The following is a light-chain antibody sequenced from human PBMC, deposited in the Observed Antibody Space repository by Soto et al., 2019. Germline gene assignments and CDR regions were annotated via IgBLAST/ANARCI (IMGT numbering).Light chain of an antibody. CDR3: QERSNWPLVT. V-gene: IGKV3-11*01. CDR1: QSVSSY. J-gene: IGKJ3*01. Sequence: EIVMTQSPATLSVSPGERATLSCRASQSVSSYLAWYQQKAGQPPRLLIYDASNRATGIPARFSGSGSGTDFTLTISSLETEDFAVYYCQERSNWPLVTFGPGTRVDV. CDR2: DAS.